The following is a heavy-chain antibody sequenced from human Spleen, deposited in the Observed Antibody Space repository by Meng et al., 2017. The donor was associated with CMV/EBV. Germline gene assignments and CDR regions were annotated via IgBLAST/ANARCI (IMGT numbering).Heavy chain of an antibody. J-gene: IGHJ4*02. Sequence: TCTFSGFSLPTSGVGVGWIRQPPGKALEWLALIYWNDDNRYSPSLKSRLTITKDTSKNQVVLIMTNMDPVDTATYYCAHYSNYLFDYWGQGTLVTVSS. V-gene: IGHV2-5*01. CDR2: IYWNDDN. CDR1: GFSLPTSGVG. CDR3: AHYSNYLFDY. D-gene: IGHD4-11*01.